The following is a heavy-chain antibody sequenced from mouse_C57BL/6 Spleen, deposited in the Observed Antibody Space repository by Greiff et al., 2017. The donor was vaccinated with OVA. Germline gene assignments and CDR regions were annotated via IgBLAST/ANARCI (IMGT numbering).Heavy chain of an antibody. CDR3: ANYGSSPFAY. Sequence: VKLMESGAELARPGASVKLSCKASGYTFTSYGISWVKQRTGQGLEWIGEIYPRSGNTYYNEKFKGKATLTADKSSSTAYMELRSLTSEDSAVYFCANYGSSPFAYWGQGTLVTVSA. J-gene: IGHJ3*01. CDR1: GYTFTSYG. CDR2: IYPRSGNT. D-gene: IGHD1-1*01. V-gene: IGHV1-81*01.